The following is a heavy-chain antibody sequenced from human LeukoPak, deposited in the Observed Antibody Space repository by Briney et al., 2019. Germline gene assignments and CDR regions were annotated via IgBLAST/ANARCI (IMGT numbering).Heavy chain of an antibody. CDR1: GYTFTSYD. CDR2: MNPNSGNT. Sequence: ASVKVSCKASGYTFTSYDINWVRQATGQGLEWMGWMNPNSGNTGYAQKFQGRVTMTRNTSISTAYMELSSLRSEDTAVYYCARGIGDHGDYTHDYWGQGTLVTVSS. J-gene: IGHJ4*02. V-gene: IGHV1-8*01. D-gene: IGHD4-17*01. CDR3: ARGIGDHGDYTHDY.